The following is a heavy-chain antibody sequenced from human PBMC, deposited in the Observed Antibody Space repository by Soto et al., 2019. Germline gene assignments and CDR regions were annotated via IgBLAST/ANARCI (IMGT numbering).Heavy chain of an antibody. Sequence: PGEALKISCRGSGDSFAGYWSTWVRQKPGKGLEWMGRIDPSDSQTYYSPSFRGHVTISVTKSITTVFLQWSSLRASDTAMYYGERQIYHYDTGTNFHYYCDSGGQGT. CDR3: ERQIYHYDTGTNFHYYCDS. J-gene: IGHJ4*02. CDR1: GDSFAGYW. V-gene: IGHV5-10-1*01. D-gene: IGHD3-22*01. CDR2: IDPSDSQT.